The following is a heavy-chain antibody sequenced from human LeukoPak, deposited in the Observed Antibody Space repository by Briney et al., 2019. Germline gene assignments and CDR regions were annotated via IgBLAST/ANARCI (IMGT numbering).Heavy chain of an antibody. CDR1: GFTFSSYG. D-gene: IGHD3-3*01. CDR3: AKGGDYYYYMDV. J-gene: IGHJ6*03. Sequence: GGSLRLSCAASGFTFSSYGMHWVRQAPGKGLEWVAVISYDGSNKYYADSVKGRFTISRDNSKNTLYLQMNSLRAGDTAVYYCAKGGDYYYYMDVWGKGTTVTVSS. CDR2: ISYDGSNK. V-gene: IGHV3-30*18.